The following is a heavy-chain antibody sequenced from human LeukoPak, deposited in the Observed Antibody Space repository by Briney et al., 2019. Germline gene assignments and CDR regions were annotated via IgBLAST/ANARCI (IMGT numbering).Heavy chain of an antibody. CDR3: ASRPGGSTWYGVFDY. J-gene: IGHJ4*01. CDR1: GDSISSYY. V-gene: IGHV4-4*07. D-gene: IGHD6-13*01. Sequence: SETLSLTCTVSGDSISSYYWSWIRQPAGKGLEWIGRLYTSGTTNYNPSLKSRVTLSVDTSKNQFSLKLSSVTAADTALYYCASRPGGSTWYGVFDYWSRGTLVTVSS. CDR2: LYTSGTT.